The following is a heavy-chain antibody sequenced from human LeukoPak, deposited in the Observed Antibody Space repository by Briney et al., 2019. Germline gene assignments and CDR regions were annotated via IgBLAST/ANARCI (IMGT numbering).Heavy chain of an antibody. J-gene: IGHJ4*02. CDR2: ISGDGGST. CDR3: AKEGTEYCSSTSCYGLNFDY. Sequence: GGSLRLSCAASGFTFDDYAMHWVRHAPGKGLEWVSLISGDGGSTYYADSVKGRFTISRDNSKNSLYLQMNSLRTEDTALYYCAKEGTEYCSSTSCYGLNFDYWGQGTLVTVSS. CDR1: GFTFDDYA. D-gene: IGHD2-2*01. V-gene: IGHV3-43*02.